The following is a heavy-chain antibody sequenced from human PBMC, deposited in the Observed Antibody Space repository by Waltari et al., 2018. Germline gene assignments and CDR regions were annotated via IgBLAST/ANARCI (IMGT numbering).Heavy chain of an antibody. V-gene: IGHV1-69*12. Sequence: QVQLVQSGAEVKKPGSSVRVSCRASGGTFGSDAITWVRQAPGQGLEGMGGIIPLFRTVHYAQKFQGRVTITADESTNTAYMELSSLRSEDTAIYFCARDDPTIMAADSWGQGTLVTVSS. D-gene: IGHD5-12*01. CDR3: ARDDPTIMAADS. CDR2: IIPLFRTV. J-gene: IGHJ4*02. CDR1: GGTFGSDA.